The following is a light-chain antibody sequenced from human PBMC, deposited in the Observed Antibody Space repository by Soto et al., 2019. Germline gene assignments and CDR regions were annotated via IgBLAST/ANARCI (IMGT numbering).Light chain of an antibody. V-gene: IGLV2-14*01. CDR2: EVS. Sequence: QSALTQPASVSGSPGQSITISCTGTSSDVGGYNYVSWYQQHPGKAPKLMIYEVSNRPPGVSNRFSGSKSGNTASLTISGLQVEDEADYYCSSYTSSRTLVFGGGTKLTVL. J-gene: IGLJ2*01. CDR1: SSDVGGYNY. CDR3: SSYTSSRTLV.